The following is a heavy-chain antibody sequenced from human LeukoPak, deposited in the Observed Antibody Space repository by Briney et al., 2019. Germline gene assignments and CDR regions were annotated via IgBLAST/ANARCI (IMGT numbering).Heavy chain of an antibody. Sequence: SETLSLTCTVSGGSISSSSYYWGWIRQPPGKGLEWIGSIYYGGSTYYNPSLKSRVTISVDTSKNQFSLKLSSVTAADTAVYYCARQDYDFWSGYRNWFDPWGQGTLVTVSS. CDR2: IYYGGST. CDR1: GGSISSSSYY. D-gene: IGHD3-3*01. J-gene: IGHJ5*02. V-gene: IGHV4-39*01. CDR3: ARQDYDFWSGYRNWFDP.